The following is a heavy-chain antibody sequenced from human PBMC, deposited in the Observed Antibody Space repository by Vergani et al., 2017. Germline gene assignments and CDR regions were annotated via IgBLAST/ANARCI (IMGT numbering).Heavy chain of an antibody. Sequence: QVQLVQSGAEVKKPGASVNVSCKASGYTFTDYYIHWVRQAPGQGLEWMGWINPNKGGTNYAQKFQGRVTMTRDTSISPAYVELSRLRSDDTAVYYCARDYGMDVWGQGTTVTVSS. CDR2: INPNKGGT. CDR1: GYTFTDYY. V-gene: IGHV1-2*02. J-gene: IGHJ6*02. CDR3: ARDYGMDV.